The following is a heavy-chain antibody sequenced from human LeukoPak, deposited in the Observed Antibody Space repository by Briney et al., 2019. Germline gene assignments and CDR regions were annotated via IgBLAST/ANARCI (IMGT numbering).Heavy chain of an antibody. CDR3: ESGRQLRVGELFLDTRYDGFDL. CDR2: ISPRGGAT. V-gene: IGHV1-46*01. CDR1: GCTLTSHY. D-gene: IGHD3-16*01. Sequence: GASVKVSCKASGCTLTSHYMHWVRQAPGQGLEWMGLISPRGGATIYGQKFRGRVTMTSYTSTSTVYMELSSLRPADTAVYYCESGRQLRVGELFLDTRYDGFDLWGQGTMVTVSS. J-gene: IGHJ3*01.